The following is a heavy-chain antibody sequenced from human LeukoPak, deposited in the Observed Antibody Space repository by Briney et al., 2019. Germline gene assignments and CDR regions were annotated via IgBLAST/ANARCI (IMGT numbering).Heavy chain of an antibody. V-gene: IGHV7-4-1*02. CDR2: INTNTGNP. J-gene: IGHJ5*02. Sequence: GTSVKVSCKASGYTFTSYAMNWVRQAPGQGLEWMGWINTNTGNPTYAQGFTGRFVFSLDTSVSTAYLQISSLKAEDTAVYYCARGYYDILTGYSAFDPWGRGTLVTVSS. CDR1: GYTFTSYA. D-gene: IGHD3-9*01. CDR3: ARGYYDILTGYSAFDP.